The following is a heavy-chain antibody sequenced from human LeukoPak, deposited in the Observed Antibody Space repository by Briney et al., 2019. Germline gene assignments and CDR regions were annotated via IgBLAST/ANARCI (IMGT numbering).Heavy chain of an antibody. V-gene: IGHV4-34*01. Sequence: PSETLSLTCTVSGGSISSYYWSWIRQPPGKGLEWIGEINHSGSTNYNPSLKSRVTISVDTSKNQFSLKLSSVTAADTAVYYCARGGAVAELDYWGQGTLVTVSS. CDR3: ARGGAVAELDY. D-gene: IGHD6-19*01. J-gene: IGHJ4*02. CDR1: GGSISSYY. CDR2: INHSGST.